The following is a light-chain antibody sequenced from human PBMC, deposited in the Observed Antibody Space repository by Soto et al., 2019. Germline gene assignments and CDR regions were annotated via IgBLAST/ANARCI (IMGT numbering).Light chain of an antibody. CDR2: GAS. V-gene: IGKV1-39*01. CDR1: QSISNF. J-gene: IGKJ1*01. CDR3: QQSYTTWT. Sequence: DIQMTQSPSSLSASVGDRVTITCRASQSISNFLNWYQQKPGKAPELLIYGASSLQGGVPSRFSGGGSGTDFTLTISSLQPEKFATYYCQQSYTTWTFGQGTKVEIK.